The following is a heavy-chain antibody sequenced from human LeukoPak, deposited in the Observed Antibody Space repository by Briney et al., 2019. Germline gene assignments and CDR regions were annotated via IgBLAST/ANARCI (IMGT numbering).Heavy chain of an antibody. CDR1: GFTFDDYT. CDR2: ISWDGGST. Sequence: GGSLRLSCAASGFTFDDYTMHWIRQAPGKGLEWVSLISWDGGSTYYADSVRGRFTISRDNSKNSLYLQMNSLRTEDTALYYCAKGLYGSGSYYSPDYWGQGTLVTVSS. V-gene: IGHV3-43*01. CDR3: AKGLYGSGSYYSPDY. J-gene: IGHJ4*02. D-gene: IGHD3-10*01.